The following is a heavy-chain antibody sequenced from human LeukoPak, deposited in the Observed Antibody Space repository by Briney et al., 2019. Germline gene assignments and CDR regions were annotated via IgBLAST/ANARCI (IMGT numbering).Heavy chain of an antibody. D-gene: IGHD5-18*01. CDR3: ARGGIQLWLPFDY. J-gene: IGHJ4*02. CDR1: GGSISTSSYY. V-gene: IGHV4-39*07. CDR2: IYYTGTT. Sequence: SETLSLTCTVSGGSISTSSYYWGWIRQPPGKGLECIGTIYYTGTTYYNPSLKSRVTISVDTSKNQFSLKLSSVTAADTAVYYCARGGIQLWLPFDYWGQGTLVTVSS.